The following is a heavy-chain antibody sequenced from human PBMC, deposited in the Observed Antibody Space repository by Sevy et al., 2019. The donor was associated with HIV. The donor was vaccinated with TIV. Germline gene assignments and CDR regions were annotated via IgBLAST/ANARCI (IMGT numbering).Heavy chain of an antibody. D-gene: IGHD6-19*01. Sequence: SETLSLTCTVSGGSISSYYWSWIRQPAGKGLEWIGHTYSSGSTNYNPSLKSRVTMSLDTSKNQFSLKLTSVTAADTAVYYCVRDYTSGWTRLGYWGQGTLVTVSS. CDR1: GGSISSYY. V-gene: IGHV4-4*07. CDR3: VRDYTSGWTRLGY. J-gene: IGHJ4*02. CDR2: TYSSGST.